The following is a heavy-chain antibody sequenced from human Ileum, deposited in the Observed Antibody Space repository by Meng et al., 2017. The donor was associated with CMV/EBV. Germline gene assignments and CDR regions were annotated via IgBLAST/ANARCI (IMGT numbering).Heavy chain of an antibody. CDR1: GFTFSSYA. CDR2: ILYDGSNK. J-gene: IGHJ5*02. Sequence: QWQAVASGGGVVRPGRYLRLSGPASGFTFSSYAMHWVRQAPGKGLEWVAVILYDGSNKYYADSVKGRFTISRDNSKNTLYLQMTSLRPEDTAVYYCASLGDYGAPWGQGTLVTVSS. CDR3: ASLGDYGAP. V-gene: IGHV3-30-3*01. D-gene: IGHD4-17*01.